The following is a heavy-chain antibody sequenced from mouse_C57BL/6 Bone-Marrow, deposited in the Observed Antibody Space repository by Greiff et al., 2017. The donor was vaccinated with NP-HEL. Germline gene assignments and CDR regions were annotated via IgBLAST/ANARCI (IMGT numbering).Heavy chain of an antibody. V-gene: IGHV5-17*01. J-gene: IGHJ2*01. CDR2: ISSGSSTI. D-gene: IGHD2-2*01. Sequence: EVHLVESGGGLVKPGGSLKLSCAASGFTFSDYGMHWVRQAPEKGLEWVAYISSGSSTIYYADTVKGRFTISRDNAKNTLFLQMTSLRSEDTAMYYCARFMVTAYYFDYWGQGTTLTVSS. CDR1: GFTFSDYG. CDR3: ARFMVTAYYFDY.